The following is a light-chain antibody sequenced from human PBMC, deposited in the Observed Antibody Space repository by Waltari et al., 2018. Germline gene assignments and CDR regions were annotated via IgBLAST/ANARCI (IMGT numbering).Light chain of an antibody. Sequence: DIQMTQSPSTLSASVGARVTISCRASQTIMSWVAWYQQKPGKAPKVLIYKASILESGVPSRFSGSGSGTEFTLTISSLQPDDFATYYCQQYNGYSGTFGQGTKVEIK. CDR1: QTIMSW. CDR3: QQYNGYSGT. V-gene: IGKV1-5*03. CDR2: KAS. J-gene: IGKJ1*01.